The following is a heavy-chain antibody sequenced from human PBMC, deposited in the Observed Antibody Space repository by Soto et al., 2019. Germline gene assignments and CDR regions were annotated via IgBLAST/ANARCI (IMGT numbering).Heavy chain of an antibody. J-gene: IGHJ4*02. D-gene: IGHD6-13*01. V-gene: IGHV3-15*01. CDR1: GFTFSNAW. Sequence: PGGSLRLSCAASGFTFSNAWMNWVRQAPGKGLEWLGRIKSKTDGGTTDYAAPVKGRFTISRDGSKNTLYLQMNSLKTEDTAVYYCATADGSSWPFGYWGQGTLVTVSS. CDR2: IKSKTDGGTT. CDR3: ATADGSSWPFGY.